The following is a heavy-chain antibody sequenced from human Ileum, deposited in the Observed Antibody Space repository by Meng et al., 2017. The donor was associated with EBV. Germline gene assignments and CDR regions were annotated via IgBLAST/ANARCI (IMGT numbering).Heavy chain of an antibody. CDR1: GGSFSSRKYY. V-gene: IGHV4-39*07. J-gene: IGHJ4*02. Sequence: QGPGPGPVTPSDTLSLTCSVYGGSFSSRKYYWGWIRQPPGKALEWIASIYYSGTTYYNPSLQSRVSISVDKSKNQVSLNMTSMTAADTAVYYCASRELAPFDYWGQGTLVTVSS. CDR3: ASRELAPFDY. CDR2: IYYSGTT. D-gene: IGHD1-26*01.